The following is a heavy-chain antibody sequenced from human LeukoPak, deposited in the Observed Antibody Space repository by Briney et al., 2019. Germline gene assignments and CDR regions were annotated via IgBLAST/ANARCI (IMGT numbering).Heavy chain of an antibody. V-gene: IGHV4-34*01. Sequence: SETLSLTCAVYGGSFSGYYWSWIRQPPGKGLEWIGEINHSGSTNYNPSLKSRVTISVDTSKNQFSLKLSSVTAADTAVYYCARGKTYYDFWSGYHPIDYRGQGTLVTVSS. CDR3: ARGKTYYDFWSGYHPIDY. CDR1: GGSFSGYY. CDR2: INHSGST. J-gene: IGHJ4*02. D-gene: IGHD3-3*01.